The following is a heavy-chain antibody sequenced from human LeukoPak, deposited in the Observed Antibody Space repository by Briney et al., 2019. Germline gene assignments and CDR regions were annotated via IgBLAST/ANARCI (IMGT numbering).Heavy chain of an antibody. D-gene: IGHD3-22*01. CDR1: GFTFSSYV. Sequence: GGSLRLSCSASGFTFSSYVMHWVRQAPGKGLEWVAVISYDGSNKYYADSVKGRFTISRDNAKNSLYLQMNSLRAEDTAVYYCARVRWYYYDSSGYYSPCYFDYWGQGTLVTVSS. V-gene: IGHV3-30-3*01. CDR3: ARVRWYYYDSSGYYSPCYFDY. CDR2: ISYDGSNK. J-gene: IGHJ4*02.